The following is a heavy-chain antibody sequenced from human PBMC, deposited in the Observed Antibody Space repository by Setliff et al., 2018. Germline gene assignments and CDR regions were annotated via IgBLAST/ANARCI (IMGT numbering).Heavy chain of an antibody. D-gene: IGHD3-16*01. V-gene: IGHV4-39*01. CDR1: GDSISSTSYQ. CDR3: ARRTFGSGRFDP. Sequence: SETLSLTCTVSGDSISSTSYQWGWVRQPPGKGLEWIGSIYYTGTAYYNPSLKSRVTISVDTSKNQFSLKLNSVTATDTALYYCARRTFGSGRFDPWGQGTLVTVSS. J-gene: IGHJ5*02. CDR2: IYYTGTA.